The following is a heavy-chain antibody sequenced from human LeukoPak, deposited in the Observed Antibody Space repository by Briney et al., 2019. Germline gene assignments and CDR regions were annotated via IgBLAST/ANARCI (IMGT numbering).Heavy chain of an antibody. CDR1: GYTFTSYG. D-gene: IGHD2-2*01. CDR3: AGVGYCSSTSCLSPYYYMDV. V-gene: IGHV1-18*01. CDR2: ISAYNGNT. J-gene: IGHJ6*03. Sequence: ASVKVSCKASGYTFTSYGISWVRQAPGQGLEWMGWISAYNGNTNYAQKFQGRVTITADESTSTAYMELSSLRSEDTAVYYCAGVGYCSSTSCLSPYYYMDVWGKGTTVTISS.